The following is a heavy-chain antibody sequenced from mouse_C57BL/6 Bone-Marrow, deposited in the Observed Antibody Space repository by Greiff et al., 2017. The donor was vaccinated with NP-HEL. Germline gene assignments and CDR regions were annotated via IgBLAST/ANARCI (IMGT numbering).Heavy chain of an antibody. CDR1: GYSFTGYY. CDR3: ARSYSKGYFDV. D-gene: IGHD2-5*01. V-gene: IGHV1-42*01. J-gene: IGHJ1*03. Sequence: VQLQQSGPELVKPGASVKISCKASGYSFTGYYMNWVKQSPEKSLEWIGEINPSTGGTTYNQKFKAKATLTVDKSSSTAYMQLKSLTSEDSAVYYCARSYSKGYFDVWGTGTTVTVSS. CDR2: INPSTGGT.